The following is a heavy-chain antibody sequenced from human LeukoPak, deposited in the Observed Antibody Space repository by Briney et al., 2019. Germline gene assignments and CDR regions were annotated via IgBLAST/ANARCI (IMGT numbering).Heavy chain of an antibody. CDR1: GFTVSSNY. J-gene: IGHJ4*02. V-gene: IGHV3-66*01. D-gene: IGHD6-13*01. Sequence: PGGSLRLSCAASGFTVSSNYMSWVRQAPGKGLEWVSVIYSGGSTYYADSVKGRFTISRDNSKNTLYLQMNSLRAEDTAVYYCARDRVAAAGVDYWGQGTLVTVSS. CDR3: ARDRVAAAGVDY. CDR2: IYSGGST.